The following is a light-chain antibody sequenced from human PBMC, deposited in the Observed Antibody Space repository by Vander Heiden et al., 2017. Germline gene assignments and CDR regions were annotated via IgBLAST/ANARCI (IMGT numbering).Light chain of an antibody. V-gene: IGKV1-8*01. CDR2: AAS. Sequence: AIPMTQSPSSLSASTGDRVTITCRASQGINSYLAWYQQKPGKAPKLLIYAASTLQSGVPSRFSGSGSGTDFTLTISCLQSEDFATYYCQQYYSYPRTFGQGTKVEIK. J-gene: IGKJ1*01. CDR3: QQYYSYPRT. CDR1: QGINSY.